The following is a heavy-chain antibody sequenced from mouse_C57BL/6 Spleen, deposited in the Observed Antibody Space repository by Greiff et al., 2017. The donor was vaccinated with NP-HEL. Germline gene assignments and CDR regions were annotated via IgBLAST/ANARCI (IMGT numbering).Heavy chain of an antibody. CDR3: ARNGNYGIDY. J-gene: IGHJ2*01. V-gene: IGHV5-6*01. D-gene: IGHD2-1*01. CDR2: ISSGGSYT. CDR1: GFTFSSYG. Sequence: EVKLMESGGDLVKPGGSLKLSCAASGFTFSSYGMSWVRQTPDKRLEWVATISSGGSYTYYPDSVKGRFTISRDNAKNTLYLQMSSLKSEDTAMYYCARNGNYGIDYWGQGTTLTVSS.